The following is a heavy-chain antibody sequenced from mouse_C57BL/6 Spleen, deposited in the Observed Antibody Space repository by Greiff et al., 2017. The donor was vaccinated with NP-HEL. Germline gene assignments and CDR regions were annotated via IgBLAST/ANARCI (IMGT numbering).Heavy chain of an antibody. CDR2: IYPCCGYT. J-gene: IGHJ3*01. CDR1: GYTFTNYW. V-gene: IGHV1-63*01. Sequence: VQLQQSGAELVRPGTSVKMSCKASGYTFTNYWIGWAKQRPGHGLEWIGDIYPCCGYTYYNEKFKGKATLTADKSSSTAYMQFSSLTSEVSAIYYCARCGLFRGQGTPVTVSA. CDR3: ARCGLF.